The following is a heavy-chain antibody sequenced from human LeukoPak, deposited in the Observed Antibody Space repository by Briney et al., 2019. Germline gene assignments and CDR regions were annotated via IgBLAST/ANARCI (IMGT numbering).Heavy chain of an antibody. CDR3: AGRRVLDAYY. CDR1: GFTVSNNY. J-gene: IGHJ4*02. D-gene: IGHD3-16*01. CDR2: IYSGDNT. Sequence: GGSLRLSCAASGFTVSNNYMSWVRQAPGKGLEWVSVIYSGDNTYYVESVKGRFTISRDNSMNTLFLQMNRLRAEDTAVYYCAGRRVLDAYYWGQGTLVTVSS. V-gene: IGHV3-66*02.